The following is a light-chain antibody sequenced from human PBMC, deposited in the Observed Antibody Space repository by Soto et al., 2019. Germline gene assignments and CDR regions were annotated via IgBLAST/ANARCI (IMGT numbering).Light chain of an antibody. CDR3: QQYNNWPPV. V-gene: IGKV3-15*01. CDR1: QSVSGN. J-gene: IGKJ3*01. CDR2: GAS. Sequence: EIVMTQSPSTLSMSPGERATLSCRASQSVSGNLAWYQQKPGQAPRLLIFGASTRATGIPARFSGSGSGTEFTLTISSLQSEDFAVYYCQQYNNWPPVFGPGTKVDIK.